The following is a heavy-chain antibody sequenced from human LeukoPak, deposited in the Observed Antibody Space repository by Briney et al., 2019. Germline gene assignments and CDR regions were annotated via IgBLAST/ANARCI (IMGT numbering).Heavy chain of an antibody. Sequence: SVKVSCKASGYTFTSYAMNWVRQAPGQGLEWMGGIIPIFGTANYAQKFQGRVTITADESTSTAYMELSSLRSEDTAVYYCARSYYSGYDGPTTYFDYWGQGTLVTVSS. CDR2: IIPIFGTA. D-gene: IGHD5-12*01. CDR3: ARSYYSGYDGPTTYFDY. CDR1: GYTFTSYA. J-gene: IGHJ4*02. V-gene: IGHV1-69*13.